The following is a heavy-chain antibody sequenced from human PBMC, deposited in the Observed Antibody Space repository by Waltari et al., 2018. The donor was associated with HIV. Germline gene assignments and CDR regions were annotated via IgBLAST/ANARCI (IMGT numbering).Heavy chain of an antibody. D-gene: IGHD6-19*01. J-gene: IGHJ6*02. CDR2: ISAGGTK. Sequence: EVQLVESGGGLVQPGGSLRLSCAGSGFTFSNYEMTWVRQAPGKGLELISYISAGGTKYYADSVKGRFSISRDNAKNSLYLQRNSLRAEDTAVYYCAKAVGDTSGRYWGGDVWGQGTTVTVSS. V-gene: IGHV3-48*03. CDR1: GFTFSNYE. CDR3: AKAVGDTSGRYWGGDV.